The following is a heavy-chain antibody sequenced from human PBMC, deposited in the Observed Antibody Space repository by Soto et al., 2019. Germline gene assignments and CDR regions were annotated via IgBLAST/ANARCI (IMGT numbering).Heavy chain of an antibody. Sequence: SETLSLTCAVYGGSFSGYYWSWIRQPPGKGLEWIGEINHSGSTNYNPSLKSRVTISVDTSKNQFSLKLSSVTAADTAVYYCARGRVAPAAGTNYYYGMDVWGQGTTVTVSS. CDR2: INHSGST. J-gene: IGHJ6*02. V-gene: IGHV4-34*01. CDR1: GGSFSGYY. CDR3: ARGRVAPAAGTNYYYGMDV. D-gene: IGHD6-13*01.